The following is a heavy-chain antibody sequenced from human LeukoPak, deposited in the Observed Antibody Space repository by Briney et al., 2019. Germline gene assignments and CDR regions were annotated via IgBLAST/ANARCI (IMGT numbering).Heavy chain of an antibody. J-gene: IGHJ4*02. D-gene: IGHD6-19*01. Sequence: PGRSLRLSCAASGFTFSSYGMHWVRQAPGKGLEWVAVISYDGSNKYYVDSVKGRFTISRDNSKDTLYLQMNSLRAEDTAVYYCATLERGYAVAVDYWGQGTLVTVSS. V-gene: IGHV3-30*03. CDR1: GFTFSSYG. CDR2: ISYDGSNK. CDR3: ATLERGYAVAVDY.